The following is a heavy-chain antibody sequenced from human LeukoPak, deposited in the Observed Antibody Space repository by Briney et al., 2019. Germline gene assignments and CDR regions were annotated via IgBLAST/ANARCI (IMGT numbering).Heavy chain of an antibody. V-gene: IGHV3-23*01. CDR2: ISDGSRDT. J-gene: IGHJ4*02. Sequence: GGSLRLSCATSGFTFSSFTMNWVRQAPGKGLEWVSTISDGSRDTHYAGSVKGRFTISRDDSQNIVYLQMDSLRAEDTALYYCTTRLRNHFDYWGQGTQVTVSS. D-gene: IGHD5-12*01. CDR1: GFTFSSFT. CDR3: TTRLRNHFDY.